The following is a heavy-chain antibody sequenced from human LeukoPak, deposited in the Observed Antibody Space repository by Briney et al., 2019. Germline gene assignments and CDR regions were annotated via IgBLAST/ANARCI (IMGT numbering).Heavy chain of an antibody. V-gene: IGHV1-18*01. CDR2: ISAYNGNT. Sequence: ASVKVSCKASGYTFTSYGISWVRQAPGQGLEWMGWISAYNGNTNYAQKLQGRVTMTTDTSTSTAYMELRSLRSDDTAVYYCARVEGVIYDFWSGFGYWGQGTLVTASS. D-gene: IGHD3-3*01. CDR3: ARVEGVIYDFWSGFGY. CDR1: GYTFTSYG. J-gene: IGHJ4*02.